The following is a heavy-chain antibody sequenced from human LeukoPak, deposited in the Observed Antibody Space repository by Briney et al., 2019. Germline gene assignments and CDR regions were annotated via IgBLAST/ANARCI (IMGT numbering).Heavy chain of an antibody. D-gene: IGHD5-18*01. CDR2: IYPGHSDT. CDR3: ARQGGYSLGIDY. J-gene: IGHJ4*02. V-gene: IGHV5-51*01. CDR1: GYSFSSYW. Sequence: GESPKISCRGSGYSFSSYWIGWVRQMPGKGLEWMGIIYPGHSDTKYSPSFQGQVTMSADRSINTAYLQWSSLKASDTAMYYCARQGGYSLGIDYWGQGTLVTVSS.